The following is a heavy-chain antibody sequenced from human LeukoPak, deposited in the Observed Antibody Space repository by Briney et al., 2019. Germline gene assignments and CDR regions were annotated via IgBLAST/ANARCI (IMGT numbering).Heavy chain of an antibody. Sequence: GGSLRLSCAASGYTFSSYAMSWVRQAPGKGVEWVSHICGSGGGTYSAHSVRGRFTISRDNSKNTLYLLRGRLRAYDTTVYYCVKDAGGLNRFGELLFSWSRTNSYGREFVYWCQGALVTVAS. D-gene: IGHD3-10*01. CDR1: GYTFSSYA. CDR2: ICGSGGGT. CDR3: VKDAGGLNRFGELLFSWSRTNSYGREFVY. J-gene: IGHJ4*02. V-gene: IGHV3-23*01.